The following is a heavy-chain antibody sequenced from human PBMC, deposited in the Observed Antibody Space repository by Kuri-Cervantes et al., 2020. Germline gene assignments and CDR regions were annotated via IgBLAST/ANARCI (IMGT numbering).Heavy chain of an antibody. CDR1: GGSISRYY. V-gene: IGHV4-4*07. J-gene: IGHJ5*02. CDR2: IYTTGST. CDR3: ARGTT. Sequence: SETLSLTCTVSGGSISRYYWSWIRQPAGKGLEWIGRIYTTGSTNYNPSLKSRVAISVDKSKKQFSLKLSSVTAADTAVYYCARGTTWGQGTVVTVSS.